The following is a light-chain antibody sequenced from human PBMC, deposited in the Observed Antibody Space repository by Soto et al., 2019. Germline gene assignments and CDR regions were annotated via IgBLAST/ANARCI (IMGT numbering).Light chain of an antibody. J-gene: IGLJ1*01. Sequence: HSALTQPASVSGSPGQSITISCTGTSSDIGAYNYVSWYQQHPGRAPKLMISNVSNRPSGVSNRFSGSKSGNTASLTISGLQTEDEADYFCSSYSGTSALYVFGAGTKVTVL. CDR3: SSYSGTSALYV. CDR2: NVS. V-gene: IGLV2-14*03. CDR1: SSDIGAYNY.